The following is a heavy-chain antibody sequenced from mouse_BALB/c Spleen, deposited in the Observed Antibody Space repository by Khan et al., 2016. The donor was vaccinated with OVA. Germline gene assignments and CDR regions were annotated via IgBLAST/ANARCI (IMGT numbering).Heavy chain of an antibody. V-gene: IGHV1-4*01. Sequence: QVQLQQSGAELARPGASVKMSCKASGYTFTSYTIHWIKLRPGQGLEWIGYINPSNGYTNYNQKFTDKATLTADKSSTTAYMELSSLTSDDTALXSSVRDGAYHRNVGWFAYWGQGALVTVSA. D-gene: IGHD2-14*01. J-gene: IGHJ3*01. CDR3: VRDGAYHRNVGWFAY. CDR2: INPSNGYT. CDR1: GYTFTSYT.